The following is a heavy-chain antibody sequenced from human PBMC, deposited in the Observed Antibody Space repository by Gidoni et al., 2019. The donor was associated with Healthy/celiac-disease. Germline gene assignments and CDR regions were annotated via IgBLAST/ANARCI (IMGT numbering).Heavy chain of an antibody. Sequence: QLQLQESGPGLVKPSETLSLTCTVSGRSISSSSYYWGWIRQPPGKGLEWIGSIYYSGSTYYNRSLKSRVTISVDTSKNQFSLKLSSVTAADTAVYYCARYGIAAAGTDYWGQGTLVTVSS. CDR2: IYYSGST. CDR1: GRSISSSSYY. V-gene: IGHV4-39*01. D-gene: IGHD6-13*01. CDR3: ARYGIAAAGTDY. J-gene: IGHJ4*02.